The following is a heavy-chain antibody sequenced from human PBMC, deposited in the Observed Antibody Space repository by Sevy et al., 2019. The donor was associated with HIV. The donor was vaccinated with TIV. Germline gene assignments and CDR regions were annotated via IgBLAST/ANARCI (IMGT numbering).Heavy chain of an antibody. CDR3: ARYMGSGTSFDY. J-gene: IGHJ4*02. V-gene: IGHV4-59*13. Sequence: SETLSLTCTVSGCSITNYYWGWIRQPPGMGLEWIGYIHSSGNTNSNPSLKSRVTISVDTSKNQFSLNLNSVTAADTAVYYCARYMGSGTSFDYWGQGTLVTVSS. D-gene: IGHD6-13*01. CDR1: GCSITNYY. CDR2: IHSSGNT.